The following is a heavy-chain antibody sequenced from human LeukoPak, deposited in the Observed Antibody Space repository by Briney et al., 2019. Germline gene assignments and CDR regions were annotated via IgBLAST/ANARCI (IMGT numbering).Heavy chain of an antibody. D-gene: IGHD2-2*02. CDR3: ARAIVPASIRDY. Sequence: ASVKVSCKASGYTFTGYYMHWVRQAPGQGLEWMGRINPNSSGTNYAQKFQGRVTMTRDTSISTAYMELNSLRSDDTAVYYCARAIVPASIRDYWGQGTLVTVSS. CDR1: GYTFTGYY. CDR2: INPNSSGT. J-gene: IGHJ4*02. V-gene: IGHV1-2*06.